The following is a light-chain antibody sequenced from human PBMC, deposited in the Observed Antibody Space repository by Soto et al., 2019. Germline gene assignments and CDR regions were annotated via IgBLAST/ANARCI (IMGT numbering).Light chain of an antibody. CDR2: GAS. CDR1: QSVSSN. CDR3: QQYNNWPPWT. V-gene: IGKV3D-15*01. Sequence: EVVMTQSPATLSVSPGERATLSCRASQSVSSNLAWYQQKPGQTPRLLIHGASSRATGIPARFSGSGSGTELTLTISSLQSEDFAVYYCQQYNNWPPWTFGQGTKVDIK. J-gene: IGKJ1*01.